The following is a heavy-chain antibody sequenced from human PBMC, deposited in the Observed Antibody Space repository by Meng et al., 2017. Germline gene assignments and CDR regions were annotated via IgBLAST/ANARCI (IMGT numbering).Heavy chain of an antibody. J-gene: IGHJ5*02. CDR1: GGSFSGSY. D-gene: IGHD4-17*01. CDR3: ASADYGDYLPTHH. Sequence: GSLRPSGAVYGGSFSGSYWSWIRQPPGKGLEWIGEINHSGSTNYNPSLKSRVTISVDTSKNQFSLKLSSVTAADTAVYYCASADYGDYLPTHHWGQGTLVTVSS. V-gene: IGHV4-34*01. CDR2: INHSGST.